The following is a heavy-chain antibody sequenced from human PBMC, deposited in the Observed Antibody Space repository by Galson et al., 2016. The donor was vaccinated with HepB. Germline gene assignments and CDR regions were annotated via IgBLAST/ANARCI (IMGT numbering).Heavy chain of an antibody. CDR1: GVTFSNYN. CDR3: VYYYGSGSYYKRDC. Sequence: SLRLSCAASGVTFSNYNMNWVRQAPGKGLEWVSSISSSTSYIYYADSVKGRFTISRDSAKNSLYLQMNSLRAEDTAVYYCVYYYGSGSYYKRDCWGQGTLVTVSS. V-gene: IGHV3-21*01. CDR2: ISSSTSYI. J-gene: IGHJ4*02. D-gene: IGHD3-10*01.